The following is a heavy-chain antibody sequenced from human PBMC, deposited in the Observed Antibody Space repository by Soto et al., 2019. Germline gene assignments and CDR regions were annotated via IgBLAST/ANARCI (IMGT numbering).Heavy chain of an antibody. CDR1: GGSISSGGYS. V-gene: IGHV4-30-2*01. CDR3: ARVIAPGCYYGMDV. J-gene: IGHJ6*02. CDR2: IYHSGST. Sequence: PSETLSLTCAVSGGSISSGGYSWSWIRQPPGKGLEWIGYIYHSGSTYYNPSLKSRVTISVDRSKNQFSLKLSSVTAADTAVYYCARVIAPGCYYGMDVWGQGTTVTVSS. D-gene: IGHD3-16*02.